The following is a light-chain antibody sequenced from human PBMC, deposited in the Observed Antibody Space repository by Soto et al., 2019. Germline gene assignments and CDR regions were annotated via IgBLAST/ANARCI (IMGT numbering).Light chain of an antibody. CDR1: SSNIGNNY. Sequence: QSVLTQPTSVSATPGQKVTISCSGSSSNIGNNYVSWSQQFPGAAPKLLIYDNYWRPSGIPDRFSASKSGTSATLGITGLQTGDEADYYCATWDSSLSAVVVGGGTKLTVL. V-gene: IGLV1-51*01. CDR3: ATWDSSLSAVV. J-gene: IGLJ2*01. CDR2: DNY.